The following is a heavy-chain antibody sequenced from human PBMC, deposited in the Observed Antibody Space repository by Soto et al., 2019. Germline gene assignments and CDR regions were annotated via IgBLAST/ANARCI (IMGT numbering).Heavy chain of an antibody. CDR1: GGTFSSYA. D-gene: IGHD6-6*01. J-gene: IGHJ6*02. CDR2: IIPIFGTA. CDR3: ASGSSSGVGGMDV. Sequence: GASVKVSCKASGGTFSSYAISWVRQAPGQGLEWMGGIIPIFGTANYARKFQGRVTITADKSTSTAYMELSSLRSEDTAVYYCASGSSSGVGGMDVWGQGTTVTVSS. V-gene: IGHV1-69*06.